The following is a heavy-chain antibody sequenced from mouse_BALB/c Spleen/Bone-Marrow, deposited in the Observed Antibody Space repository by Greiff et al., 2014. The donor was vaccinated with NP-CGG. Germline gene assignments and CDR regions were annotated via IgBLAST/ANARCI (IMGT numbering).Heavy chain of an antibody. CDR2: INPSSGYT. J-gene: IGHJ4*01. CDR1: GYTFTTYT. Sequence: VQLQQSGAELARHGASVKMSCKASGYTFTTYTMHWVKQRPGQGLEWIGYINPSSGYTNHNQKFKDKVTLTADKSSSTAYMQLSSLTSEDSAVYFCAKRDIYYGYDGNAMDYWGRGTSVTVSS. D-gene: IGHD2-2*01. V-gene: IGHV1-4*01. CDR3: AKRDIYYGYDGNAMDY.